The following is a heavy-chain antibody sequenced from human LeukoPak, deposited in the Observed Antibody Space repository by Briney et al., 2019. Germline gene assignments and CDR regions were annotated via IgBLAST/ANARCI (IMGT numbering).Heavy chain of an antibody. V-gene: IGHV3-23*01. CDR1: GFTFSSYA. CDR3: ANALGGGNAWYYFDC. J-gene: IGHJ4*02. Sequence: GGSLRLSCAASGFTFSSYAMSWVRQAPGKGLEWVSSLSGSGGSPNYANSVKGRFTISRDNSKNTLYLQMNSLRAEDTAVYYCANALGGGNAWYYFDCWGQGTLVTVSS. CDR2: LSGSGGSP. D-gene: IGHD1-26*01.